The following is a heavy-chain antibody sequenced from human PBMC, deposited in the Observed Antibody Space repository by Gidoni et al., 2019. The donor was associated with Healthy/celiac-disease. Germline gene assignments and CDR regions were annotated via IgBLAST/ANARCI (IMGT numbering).Heavy chain of an antibody. V-gene: IGHV3-33*01. CDR2: IWYDGSNK. J-gene: IGHJ6*02. Sequence: QVQLVESGGGVVQPGRSLRISCAASGFTFSSYGMHWVRQAPGKGLEWVAVIWYDGSNKYYADSVKGRFTISRDNSKNTLYLQMNSLRAEDTAVYYCAREGGTFISYYYYGMDVWGQGTTVTVSS. D-gene: IGHD1-1*01. CDR1: GFTFSSYG. CDR3: AREGGTFISYYYYGMDV.